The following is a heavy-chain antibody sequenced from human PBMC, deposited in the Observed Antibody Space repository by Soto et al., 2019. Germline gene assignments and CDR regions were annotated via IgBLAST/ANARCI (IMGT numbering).Heavy chain of an antibody. D-gene: IGHD2-15*01. CDR1: GGTFSSYT. CDR2: IIPILGIA. Sequence: SVKVSCKASGGTFSSYTISWVRQAPGQGLEWMGRIIPILGIANYAQKFQGRVTMTGDKSTSTVYMELSSLRSEDTAVYYCARDLCSGGSCYSFYWGQGTLVTVSS. CDR3: ARDLCSGGSCYSFY. V-gene: IGHV1-69*04. J-gene: IGHJ4*02.